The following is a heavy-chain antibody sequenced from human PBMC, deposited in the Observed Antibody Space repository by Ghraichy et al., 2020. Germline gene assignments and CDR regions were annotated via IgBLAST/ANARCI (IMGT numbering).Heavy chain of an antibody. Sequence: SGPTLVKPTQTLTLTCTFSGFSLTTNEVGLGWIRQSPGKALEWLAAIYWDDDKRYSPSLQNRLTIAKDTSKNQVVLKLINVDPVDTATYFCAHMSVGGWFGAWGPGSPVTVSS. D-gene: IGHD2-21*01. V-gene: IGHV2-5*02. CDR3: AHMSVGGWFGA. CDR1: GFSLTTNEVG. CDR2: IYWDDDK. J-gene: IGHJ5*02.